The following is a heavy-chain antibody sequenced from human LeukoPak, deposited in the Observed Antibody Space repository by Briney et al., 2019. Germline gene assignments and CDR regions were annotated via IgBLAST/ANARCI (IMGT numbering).Heavy chain of an antibody. CDR3: ARLARVGYNSYVY. V-gene: IGHV3-74*01. CDR1: GFTSSDYW. CDR2: FKNDGSSA. D-gene: IGHD5-24*01. J-gene: IGHJ1*01. Sequence: GGSLRLSCAVSGFTSSDYWMHWVRHAPGKGLVWVSRFKNDGSSATYADSVKGRFTISRDEAKYTLYLQMNSLRVEDTAVYYCARLARVGYNSYVYWGQGTLVTVSS.